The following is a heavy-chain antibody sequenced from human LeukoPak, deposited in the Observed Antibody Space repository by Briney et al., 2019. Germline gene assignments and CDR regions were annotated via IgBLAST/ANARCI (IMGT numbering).Heavy chain of an antibody. CDR3: ALSREAAGTVFDD. CDR1: GLTFSSYW. CDR2: INSDGRST. V-gene: IGHV3-74*01. J-gene: IGHJ4*02. Sequence: GGSLRLSCAASGLTFSSYWMHWVRQAPGKGLVWVSRINSDGRSTTYADSVKGRFTISRDNAKNTLYLQMNSLRAEDTAVYYCALSREAAGTVFDDWGQGTLVTVSS. D-gene: IGHD6-13*01.